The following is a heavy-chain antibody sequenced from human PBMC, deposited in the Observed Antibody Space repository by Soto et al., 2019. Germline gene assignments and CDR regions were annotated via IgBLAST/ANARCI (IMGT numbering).Heavy chain of an antibody. V-gene: IGHV4-39*01. CDR2: IYYSGST. D-gene: IGHD6-13*01. J-gene: IGHJ4*02. CDR3: ARGSPHLLAAAGTPFDY. CDR1: GGSISSSNYY. Sequence: SETLSLTCTVSGGSISSSNYYWGWIRQPPGKGLEWIGSIYYSGSTYSNPSLKSRVTISVDTSKNQFSLKLSSVTAADTAVYYCARGSPHLLAAAGTPFDYWGQGTLVTVSS.